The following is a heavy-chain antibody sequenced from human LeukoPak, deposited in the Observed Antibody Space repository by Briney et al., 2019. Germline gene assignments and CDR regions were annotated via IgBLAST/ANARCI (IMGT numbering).Heavy chain of an antibody. CDR2: IGISSGNT. CDR1: GFTFSAYS. J-gene: IGHJ4*02. D-gene: IGHD5-24*01. Sequence: PGGSLRLSCAASGFTFSAYSMNWVRQAPGKGLEWISYIGISSGNTKYADSVKGRFTISGDKAKNSLYLQMNSPRVEDTAVYYCARDYKYAFDNWGQGTLVTVSS. CDR3: ARDYKYAFDN. V-gene: IGHV3-48*01.